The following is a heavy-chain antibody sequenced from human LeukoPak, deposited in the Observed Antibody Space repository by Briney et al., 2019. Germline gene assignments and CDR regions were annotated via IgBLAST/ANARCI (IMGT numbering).Heavy chain of an antibody. CDR3: ARYSNYGTVYFDC. Sequence: SETLSLTCTVSGGSISGYYWSWIRQPPGKGLEWIGYIHYSGSTNYNRSPKSRVTISVDTSKNQVSLKLSSVTAADTAVYYCARYSNYGTVYFDCWGQGTLVTVSS. V-gene: IGHV4-59*01. CDR1: GGSISGYY. J-gene: IGHJ4*02. D-gene: IGHD4-11*01. CDR2: IHYSGST.